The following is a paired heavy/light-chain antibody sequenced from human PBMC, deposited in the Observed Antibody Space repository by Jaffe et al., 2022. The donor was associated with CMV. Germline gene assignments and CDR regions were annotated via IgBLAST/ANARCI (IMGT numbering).Light chain of an antibody. J-gene: IGLJ2*01. CDR2: ENN. V-gene: IGLV1-51*01. CDR1: SSNIGNNH. CDR3: ETWDRSLSAVV. Sequence: QSVLTQPPSVSAAPGQKVTISCSGSSSNIGNNHVSWYQQLPGTAPKLLIYENNKRPSGIPDRFSGSKSGTSATLGITGLQTGDEADYYCETWDRSLSAVVFGGGTKLTV.
Heavy chain of an antibody. CDR1: GFSLSTSGMG. J-gene: IGHJ4*02. CDR2: IYWNDDK. D-gene: IGHD3-22*01. CDR3: AHIPESLMYYYDTTGSYFDY. V-gene: IGHV2-5*01. Sequence: QITLKESGPTLVKPTQTLTLTCTFSGFSLSTSGMGVGWIRQPPGKALEWLALIYWNDDKRYSPSLKTRLTITKDTSKNQVVLTMTNMDPVDTATYYCAHIPESLMYYYDTTGSYFDYWGQGTLVTVSS.